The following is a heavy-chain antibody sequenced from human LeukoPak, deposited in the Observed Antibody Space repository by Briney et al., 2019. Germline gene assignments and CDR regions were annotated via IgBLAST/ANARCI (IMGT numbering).Heavy chain of an antibody. CDR1: GGSISSYY. D-gene: IGHD6-13*01. J-gene: IGHJ4*02. CDR2: IYYSGST. CDR3: ARSPGKEQQPYYFDY. Sequence: SETLSLTCTVSGGSISSYYWSWIRQPPGKGLEWIGYIYYSGSTNYNPSLKSRVTISVDTSKNRFSLKLSSVTAADTAVYYCARSPGKEQQPYYFDYWGQGTLVTVSS. V-gene: IGHV4-59*01.